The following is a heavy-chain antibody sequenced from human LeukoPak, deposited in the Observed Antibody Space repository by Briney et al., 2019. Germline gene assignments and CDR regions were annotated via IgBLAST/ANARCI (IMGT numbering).Heavy chain of an antibody. CDR3: AREIAVQRYYFDY. CDR1: GGTFSSYA. Sequence: ASVKVSCKASGGTFSSYAISWVRQAPGQGLEWMGRIIPIFGTANYAQKFQGRVTITTDESTSTAYMELSSLRSEDTAVYYCAREIAVQRYYFDYWGQGTLVTVSS. J-gene: IGHJ4*02. CDR2: IIPIFGTA. V-gene: IGHV1-69*05. D-gene: IGHD2-21*01.